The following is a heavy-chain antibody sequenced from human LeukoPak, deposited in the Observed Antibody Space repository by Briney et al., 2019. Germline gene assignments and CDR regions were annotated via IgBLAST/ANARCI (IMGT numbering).Heavy chain of an antibody. CDR2: IYPGDSDT. Sequence: GESLKISCKGSGYSFTSYWIGWVRQMPGKGLEWMGIIYPGDSDTRYSPSFQGQVTISADKSISTAYLQWSSLKASDTAMYYCARRWYCSSTSCPGRYTFDIWGQGTMVTVSS. CDR1: GYSFTSYW. D-gene: IGHD2-2*01. J-gene: IGHJ3*02. CDR3: ARRWYCSSTSCPGRYTFDI. V-gene: IGHV5-51*01.